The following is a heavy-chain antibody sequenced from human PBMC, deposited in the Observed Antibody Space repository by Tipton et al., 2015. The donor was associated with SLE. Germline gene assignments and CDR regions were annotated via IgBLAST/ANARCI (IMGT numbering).Heavy chain of an antibody. CDR3: AIGVSVDY. D-gene: IGHD3-10*01. CDR1: GFTVSSNY. Sequence: LRLSCAASGFTVSSNYMSWVRQAPGKGLEWIGEINHSGSTNYNPSLKSRVTISVDTSKNQFSLKLSSVTAADTAVYYCAIGVSVDYWGQGSLVTVSS. J-gene: IGHJ4*02. V-gene: IGHV4-34*08. CDR2: INHSGST.